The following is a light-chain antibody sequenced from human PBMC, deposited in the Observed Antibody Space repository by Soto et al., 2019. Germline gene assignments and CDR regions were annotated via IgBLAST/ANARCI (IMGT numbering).Light chain of an antibody. CDR2: DAS. J-gene: IGKJ2*03. Sequence: EIVLTQSPATLSLSPGERATLSCRDSQSIGSYLDWYQQKPGRAPRLLIYDASNRASVLPARFSGSGSATFFTLTSSRLEPEYFAVYYCQQRSSAYSFGQGTKLEIK. CDR3: QQRSSAYS. V-gene: IGKV3-11*01. CDR1: QSIGSY.